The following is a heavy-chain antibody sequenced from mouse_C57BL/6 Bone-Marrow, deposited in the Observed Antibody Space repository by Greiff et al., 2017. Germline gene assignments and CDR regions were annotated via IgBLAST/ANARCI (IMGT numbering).Heavy chain of an antibody. CDR3: ARYRTMITTYYFDY. Sequence: EVQLVESGGGLVQPGGSLSLSCAASGFTFTDYYMSWVRQPPGKALEWLGFIRNKANGYTTEYSASVKGRFTISRDNSQSILYLQMNALRAEDSATYYGARYRTMITTYYFDYWGQGTTLTVSS. V-gene: IGHV7-3*01. J-gene: IGHJ2*01. CDR1: GFTFTDYY. CDR2: IRNKANGYTT. D-gene: IGHD2-4*01.